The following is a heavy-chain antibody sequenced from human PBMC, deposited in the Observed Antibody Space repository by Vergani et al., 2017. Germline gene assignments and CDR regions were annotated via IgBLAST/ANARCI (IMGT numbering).Heavy chain of an antibody. D-gene: IGHD2-2*01. CDR2: VYYSGST. CDR1: GGSISSYY. CDR3: ARSWEDIVVVPAAIGAFDI. V-gene: IGHV4-59*01. J-gene: IGHJ3*02. Sequence: QLQLQESGPGLVKPSETLSLTCSVSGGSISSYYWSWIRQPPGKRLEWIGYVYYSGSTNYNPSLKSRVTISVDTSKNQFSLKLSSVTAADTAVYYCARSWEDIVVVPAAIGAFDIWGQGTMVTVSS.